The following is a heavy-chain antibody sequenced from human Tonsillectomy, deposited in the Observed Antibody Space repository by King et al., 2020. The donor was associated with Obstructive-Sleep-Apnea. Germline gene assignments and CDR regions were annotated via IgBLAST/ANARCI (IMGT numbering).Heavy chain of an antibody. V-gene: IGHV3-30*04. D-gene: IGHD6-13*01. Sequence: VQLVESGGGVVQPGRSLRLSCVASGFTFSRNAMHWVRQAPGKGLEWVAVISFDGSNKYYADSVKGRFTISRDNSKNTVYLQMNSLRAEDTAVYYCARDLRGRSWAVCDFWGQGTLATVSS. CDR2: ISFDGSNK. J-gene: IGHJ4*02. CDR3: ARDLRGRSWAVCDF. CDR1: GFTFSRNA.